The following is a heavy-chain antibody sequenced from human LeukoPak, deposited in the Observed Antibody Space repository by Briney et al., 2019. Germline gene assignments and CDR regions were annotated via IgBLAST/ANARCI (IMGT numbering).Heavy chain of an antibody. V-gene: IGHV1-69*04. CDR2: IIPIFGIA. CDR3: ARWTPSLGDSSGNYYVGYFQH. J-gene: IGHJ1*01. CDR1: GGTFSSYA. D-gene: IGHD3-22*01. Sequence: ASVKVSCKASGGTFSSYAISWVRQAPGQGLEWMGRIIPIFGIANYAQKFQGRVTITADKSTSTAYMELSSLRSEDTAVYYCARWTPSLGDSSGNYYVGYFQHWGQGTLVTVSS.